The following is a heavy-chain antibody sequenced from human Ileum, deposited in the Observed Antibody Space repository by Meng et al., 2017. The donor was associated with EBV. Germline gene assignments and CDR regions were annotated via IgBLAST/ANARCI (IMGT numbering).Heavy chain of an antibody. CDR2: IYRGGGT. CDR3: ARVRVIPAAIGFDY. D-gene: IGHD2-2*02. Sequence: QLQESGPGLVKPSGTLSLTCAVSGGSISSSDWWSWVRQPPGKGLEWIGEIYRGGGTNYNASLKSRVTISVDTSKNHFSLKLNSVTAADTAVYYCARVRVIPAAIGFDYWGQGTLVTV. V-gene: IGHV4-4*02. CDR1: GGSISSSDW. J-gene: IGHJ4*02.